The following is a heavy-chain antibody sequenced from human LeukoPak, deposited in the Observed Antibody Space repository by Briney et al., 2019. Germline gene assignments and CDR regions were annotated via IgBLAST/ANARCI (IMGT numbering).Heavy chain of an antibody. CDR3: ARKGYYYDSSGYYLPFDY. D-gene: IGHD3-22*01. Sequence: GGSLRLSCAASGFSFDDYGMSWVRQAPGKGLEWVSGINWNGGSTGYADSVKGRFTISRDNAKNSLYLQMNSLRAEDTALYYCARKGYYYDSSGYYLPFDYWGQGTLVTVSS. CDR1: GFSFDDYG. CDR2: INWNGGST. J-gene: IGHJ4*02. V-gene: IGHV3-20*04.